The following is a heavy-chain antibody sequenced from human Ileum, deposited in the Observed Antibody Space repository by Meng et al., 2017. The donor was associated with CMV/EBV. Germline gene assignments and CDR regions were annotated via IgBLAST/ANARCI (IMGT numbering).Heavy chain of an antibody. CDR2: ISYDGSHI. Sequence: GESLKISCAASGFSFSTYGIHWVRQAPGKGLEWVAVISYDGSHIYYADSVKGRFTISRDNSKNTLYLQMNSLRDEDTAVYYCARSQYGQLIQGFDYWGQGTLVTVSS. J-gene: IGHJ4*02. V-gene: IGHV3-30*19. CDR3: ARSQYGQLIQGFDY. CDR1: GFSFSTYG. D-gene: IGHD6-6*01.